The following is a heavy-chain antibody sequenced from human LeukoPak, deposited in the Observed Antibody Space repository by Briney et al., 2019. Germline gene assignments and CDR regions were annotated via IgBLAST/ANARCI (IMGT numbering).Heavy chain of an antibody. CDR1: GLTVSRNF. V-gene: IGHV3-66*01. Sequence: GGSLRLSCAASGLTVSRNFMSWVRQAPGKGLEWVSVMYRDGRTYYADSVKGRFTISRDNSKNSLYLQMNSLRAKDTAVYYCARDRGGSYYGDAFDIWGQGTMVTVSS. CDR3: ARDRGGSYYGDAFDI. J-gene: IGHJ3*02. D-gene: IGHD1-26*01. CDR2: MYRDGRT.